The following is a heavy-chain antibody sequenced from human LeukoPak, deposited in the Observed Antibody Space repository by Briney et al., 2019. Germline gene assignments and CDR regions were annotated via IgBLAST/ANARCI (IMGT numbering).Heavy chain of an antibody. D-gene: IGHD1-14*01. CDR3: ARGGTTAN. Sequence: SETLSLTCTVSGGSISSNSYYWSWIRQPPGKGLEWVGYIYYSGNTNSTNYNPSLKSRVTISVDTSKNQFSLKLSSVTAADTAVYYCARGGTTANWGQGTLVTVSS. CDR1: GGSISSNSYY. V-gene: IGHV4-61*05. J-gene: IGHJ4*02. CDR2: IYYSGNTNST.